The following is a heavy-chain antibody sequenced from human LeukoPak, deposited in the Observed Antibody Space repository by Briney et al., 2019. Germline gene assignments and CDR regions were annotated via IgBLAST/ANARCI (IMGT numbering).Heavy chain of an antibody. CDR3: AKRIAVAPRYFDC. D-gene: IGHD6-19*01. J-gene: IGHJ4*02. V-gene: IGHV3-23*01. CDR2: ISGSGDSI. Sequence: PGGSLRLSCAASGFTFSGSVMTWVRQAPGKRLEWVSTISGSGDSIYYADSVKGRFTISRDNSKNTLYLQMNSLRAEDTAVYYCAKRIAVAPRYFDCWGQGTLVAVSS. CDR1: GFTFSGSV.